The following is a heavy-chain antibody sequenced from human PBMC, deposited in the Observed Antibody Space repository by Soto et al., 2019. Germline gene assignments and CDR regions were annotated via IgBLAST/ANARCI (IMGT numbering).Heavy chain of an antibody. D-gene: IGHD1-26*01. CDR2: IYYSGST. Sequence: QLQLQESGPGLVKPSETLSLTRTVSGGSISSSSYYWGWIRQPPGKGLEWIGSIYYSGSTYYNPSLKSRVTISVDTSKNQFSLKLSSVTAADTAVYYCARHGPGGSYSDYWGQGTLVTVSS. CDR1: GGSISSSSYY. CDR3: ARHGPGGSYSDY. V-gene: IGHV4-39*01. J-gene: IGHJ4*02.